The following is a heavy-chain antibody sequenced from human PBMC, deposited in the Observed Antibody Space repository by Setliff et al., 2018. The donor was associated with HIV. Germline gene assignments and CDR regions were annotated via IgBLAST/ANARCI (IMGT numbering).Heavy chain of an antibody. D-gene: IGHD3-3*01. CDR2: IYDSGVT. Sequence: SLTCSVSGATISRHFWSWIRQSPGKGLEWIGTIYDSGVTKYNPSLQTRVRVSVDTSKSHLSLSLTSVTPADTAVYYCTRRQWGTSGYYEFFQQWGQGSLVTVSS. CDR1: GATISRHF. CDR3: TRRQWGTSGYYEFFQQ. J-gene: IGHJ1*01. V-gene: IGHV4-59*11.